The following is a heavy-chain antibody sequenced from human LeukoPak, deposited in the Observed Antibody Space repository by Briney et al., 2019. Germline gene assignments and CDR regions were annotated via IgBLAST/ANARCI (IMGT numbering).Heavy chain of an antibody. J-gene: IGHJ5*02. CDR1: GFTFTNYA. Sequence: PGGSLRLSCAASGFTFTNYAMSWVRQAPGKGLEWVSAISGSGDTTYYADSVKGRFTISRDNSKKTLYLRMNSLRADDTAVYYCAKDRTSGLMGGRLGDLNWFDPWGQGTLVTVSS. V-gene: IGHV3-23*01. D-gene: IGHD3-10*01. CDR3: AKDRTSGLMGGRLGDLNWFDP. CDR2: ISGSGDTT.